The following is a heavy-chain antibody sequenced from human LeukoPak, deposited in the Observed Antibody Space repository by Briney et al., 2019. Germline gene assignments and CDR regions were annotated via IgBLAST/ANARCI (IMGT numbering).Heavy chain of an antibody. J-gene: IGHJ4*02. CDR1: GGSFSGYY. CDR3: ARGTGPAGGRDGHFDY. D-gene: IGHD6-13*01. Sequence: SETLSLTCTVYGGSFSGYYWNWIRQPPGKGLEWIGEINHSGSTNYNPSLKSRVSISLDTSKRQFSLKLTSVTAADTAVYYCARGTGPAGGRDGHFDYWGQGTLVTVSS. CDR2: INHSGST. V-gene: IGHV4-34*01.